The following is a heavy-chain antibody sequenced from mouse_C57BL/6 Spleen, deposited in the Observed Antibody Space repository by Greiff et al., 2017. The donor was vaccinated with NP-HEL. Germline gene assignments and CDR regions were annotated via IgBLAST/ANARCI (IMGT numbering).Heavy chain of an antibody. D-gene: IGHD4-1*01. Sequence: VQLQQSGAELVRPGASVKLSCTASGSNIKDDYMHWVKQRPEQGLEWIGWIDPENGDTEYASKFQGKATITADTSSSTAYLQLSSLTSEDTAVYYCTKGSGTTWCAYWGQGTLVTVSA. CDR3: TKGSGTTWCAY. V-gene: IGHV14-4*01. CDR1: GSNIKDDY. CDR2: IDPENGDT. J-gene: IGHJ3*01.